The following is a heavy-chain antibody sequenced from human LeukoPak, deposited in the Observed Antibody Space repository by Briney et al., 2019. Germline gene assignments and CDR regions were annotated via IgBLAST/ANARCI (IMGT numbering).Heavy chain of an antibody. CDR3: ARAHYYDSSDYGGIEH. Sequence: ASVKVSCKASGYTFTSYFMHWVRQAPGQGLEWMGIINPSGGSTNYAQKFQGRVTMNRDTSTSTVYMELSSLRSEDTAVYYCARAHYYDSSDYGGIEHWGQGTLVTVSS. D-gene: IGHD3-22*01. CDR1: GYTFTSYF. CDR2: INPSGGST. V-gene: IGHV1-46*01. J-gene: IGHJ1*01.